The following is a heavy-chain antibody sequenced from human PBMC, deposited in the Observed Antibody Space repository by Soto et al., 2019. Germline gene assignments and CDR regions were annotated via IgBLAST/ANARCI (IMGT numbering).Heavy chain of an antibody. CDR3: AKDRDGYHIGAHY. D-gene: IGHD5-12*01. J-gene: IGHJ4*02. CDR2: ISYDGSNK. Sequence: PGGSLRLSCAASGFTFSSYGMHWVRQAPGKGLEWVAVISYDGSNKYYADSVKGRFTISRDNSKNTLYLQMNILRAEDTAVYYSAKDRDGYHIGAHYPGPGTLVTVSS. V-gene: IGHV3-30*18. CDR1: GFTFSSYG.